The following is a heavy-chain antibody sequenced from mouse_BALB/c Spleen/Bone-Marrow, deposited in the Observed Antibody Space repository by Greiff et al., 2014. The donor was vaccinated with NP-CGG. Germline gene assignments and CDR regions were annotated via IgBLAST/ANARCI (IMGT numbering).Heavy chain of an antibody. D-gene: IGHD2-4*01. CDR3: ARRRDYDYFDY. J-gene: IGHJ2*01. CDR1: GFTFSSYG. Sequence: EVQRVESGGDLVKPGGSLKLSCAASGFTFSSYGMSWVRQIPDKRLEWVATISSGGTYTFYPDSVKGRFTISRDNTKNTLTLQMTSLKSEDTAMYYCARRRDYDYFDYWGQGTTLTVSS. CDR2: ISSGGTYT. V-gene: IGHV5-6*01.